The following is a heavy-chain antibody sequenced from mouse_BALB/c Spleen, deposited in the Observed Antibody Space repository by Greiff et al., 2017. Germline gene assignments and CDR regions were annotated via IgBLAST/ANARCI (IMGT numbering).Heavy chain of an antibody. CDR2: ISSGSSTI. D-gene: IGHD4-1*01. V-gene: IGHV5-17*02. J-gene: IGHJ2*01. CDR3: ARSNWDWDYFDY. Sequence: EVHLVESGGGLVQPGGSRKLSCAASGFTFSSFGMHWVRQAPEKGLEWVAYISSGSSTIYYADTVKGRFTISRDNPKNTLFLQMTSLRSEDTAMYYCARSNWDWDYFDYWGQGTTLTVSS. CDR1: GFTFSSFG.